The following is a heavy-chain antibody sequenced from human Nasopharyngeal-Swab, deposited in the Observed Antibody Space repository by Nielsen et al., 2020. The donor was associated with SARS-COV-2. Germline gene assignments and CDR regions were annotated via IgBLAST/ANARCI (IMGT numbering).Heavy chain of an antibody. J-gene: IGHJ6*02. CDR2: TYYTGST. D-gene: IGHD3-3*01. V-gene: IGHV4-39*01. CDR3: ARLNYDFGGLYGVDV. Sequence: SETLSLTCTVSGGSISSHSYYWAWIRKPPGKGPEWIGHTYYTGSTHSNPSLRSRVTTSVDTSKNQFSLELRSVTAADTGVYFCARLNYDFGGLYGVDVWGQGTTVTVSS. CDR1: GGSISSHSYY.